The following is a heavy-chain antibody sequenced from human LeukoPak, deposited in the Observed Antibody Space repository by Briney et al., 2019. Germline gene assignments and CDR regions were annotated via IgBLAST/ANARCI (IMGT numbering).Heavy chain of an antibody. J-gene: IGHJ4*02. CDR1: GGSISSYY. V-gene: IGHV4-59*01. D-gene: IGHD6-13*01. CDR3: ARYAAGTTH. CDR2: IHHSGST. Sequence: SETLSLTCTVSGGSISSYYWSWIRQPPGKGQEWIGYIHHSGSTNYNPSLKSRVTISVDTSKNQFSLKLSSVTAADTAVYYCARYAAGTTHWGQGTLVTVSS.